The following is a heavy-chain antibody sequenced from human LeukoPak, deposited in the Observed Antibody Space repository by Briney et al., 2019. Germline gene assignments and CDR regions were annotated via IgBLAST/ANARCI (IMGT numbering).Heavy chain of an antibody. CDR2: INPNSGGT. CDR1: GYTFTGYY. J-gene: IGHJ4*02. Sequence: GASVKVSCKASGYTFTGYYMHWARQAPGQGLEWMGWINPNSGGTNYAQKFQGRVTMTRDTSISTAYMELSRLRSDDTAVYYCARGWYDFWSGYHGYWGQGTLVTVSS. CDR3: ARGWYDFWSGYHGY. D-gene: IGHD3-3*01. V-gene: IGHV1-2*02.